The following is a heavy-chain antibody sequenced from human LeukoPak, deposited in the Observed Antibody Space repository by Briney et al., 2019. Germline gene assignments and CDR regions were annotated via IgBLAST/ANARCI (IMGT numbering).Heavy chain of an antibody. CDR1: GFTFSTSW. CDR2: IWYGGSNK. CDR3: ARPYGDYYFDY. V-gene: IGHV3-33*08. J-gene: IGHJ4*02. D-gene: IGHD4-17*01. Sequence: GGSLRLSCAASGFTFSTSWMNWVRQAPGKGLEWVAVIWYGGSNKYYADSVKGRFTISRDNSKNTVYLQMNSLRAEDSAIYYCARPYGDYYFDYWGQGTLVTVSS.